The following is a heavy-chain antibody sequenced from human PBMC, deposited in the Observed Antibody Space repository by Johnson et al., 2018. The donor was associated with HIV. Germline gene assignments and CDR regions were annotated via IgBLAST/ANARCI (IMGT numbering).Heavy chain of an antibody. CDR1: GFTVSSNY. J-gene: IGHJ3*02. D-gene: IGHD2-8*01. Sequence: VQLVESGGGLVQPGGSLRLSCAASGFTVSSNYMSWVRQAPGKGLEWVSSLNWKDGSTTYADSVKGRFIVSRDNAKHSLYLQMNSLRAEDTAVYYCARDRGYCTNGVCYYDAFDIWGQGTMVTVAA. CDR2: NWKDGST. V-gene: IGHV3-66*01. CDR3: ARDRGYCTNGVCYYDAFDI.